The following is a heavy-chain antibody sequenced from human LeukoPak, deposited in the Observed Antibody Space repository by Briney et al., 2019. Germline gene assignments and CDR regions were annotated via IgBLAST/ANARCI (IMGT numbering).Heavy chain of an antibody. CDR3: AKDQRGYSYGSFDY. J-gene: IGHJ4*02. D-gene: IGHD5-18*01. CDR2: ISGSGGST. V-gene: IGHV3-23*01. Sequence: GGSLRLSCAASGFTLSSYAMSWVRQAPGKGLEWVSAISGSGGSTYYADSVKGRFTISRDNSKNTLYLQMNSLRAEDTAVYYCAKDQRGYSYGSFDYWGQGTLVTVSS. CDR1: GFTLSSYA.